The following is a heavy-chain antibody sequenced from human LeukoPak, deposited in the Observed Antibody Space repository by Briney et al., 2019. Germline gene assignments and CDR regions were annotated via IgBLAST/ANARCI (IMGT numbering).Heavy chain of an antibody. CDR2: IKQDGSEK. D-gene: IGHD4-11*01. CDR1: GFTFSSYW. J-gene: IGHJ5*02. V-gene: IGHV3-7*01. CDR3: ARDLYDYTPPFDP. Sequence: GGSLRLSCAASGFTFSSYWMSWVRQAPGKGLEWVANIKQDGSEKYYVDSVKGRFTISRDNAKNSLYLQMNSLRAEDTAVYYCARDLYDYTPPFDPWGQGTLVTVSS.